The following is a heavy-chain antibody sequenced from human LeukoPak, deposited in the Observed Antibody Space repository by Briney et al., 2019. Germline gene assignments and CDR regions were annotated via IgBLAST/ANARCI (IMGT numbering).Heavy chain of an antibody. D-gene: IGHD2-2*01. CDR2: IYYSGST. J-gene: IGHJ2*01. V-gene: IGHV4-39*01. CDR3: ARYRYCGSSSCLGKERYFDL. Sequence: SETLSLTCSVSGGSISSSSYYWGWIRQPPGRGLEWIGNIYYSGSTYYSPSLKSRVTISVDRSKNQFSLKLSSVTAADTAVYYCARYRYCGSSSCLGKERYFDLWGRGTLVTVSS. CDR1: GGSISSSSYY.